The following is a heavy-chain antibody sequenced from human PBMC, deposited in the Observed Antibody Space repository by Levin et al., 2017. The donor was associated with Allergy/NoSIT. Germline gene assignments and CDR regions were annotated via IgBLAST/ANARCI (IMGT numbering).Heavy chain of an antibody. CDR2: INPSGGST. J-gene: IGHJ4*02. CDR1: GYTFTSYY. V-gene: IGHV1-46*01. CDR3: ARGYSSGWYWPPAPFDY. D-gene: IGHD6-19*01. Sequence: GESLKISCKASGYTFTSYYMHWVRQAPGQGLEWMGIINPSGGSTSYAQKFQGRVTMTRDTSTSTVYMELSSLRSEDTAVYYCARGYSSGWYWPPAPFDYWGQGTLVTVSS.